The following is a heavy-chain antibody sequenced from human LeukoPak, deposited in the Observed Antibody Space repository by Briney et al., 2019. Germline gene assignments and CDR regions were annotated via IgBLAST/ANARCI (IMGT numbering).Heavy chain of an antibody. D-gene: IGHD3-16*01. CDR3: AKDKGGGYGNDGFDI. J-gene: IGHJ3*02. V-gene: IGHV3-21*01. CDR2: IGSSGNYI. CDR1: GFTFSSYS. Sequence: GGSLRLSCGASGFTFSSYSMNCVRQAPGKGLEWVSYIGSSGNYIYYADSVKGRFTISRDNSKNTLYLQMNSLRAEDTAVYYCAKDKGGGYGNDGFDIWGRGTMVTVSS.